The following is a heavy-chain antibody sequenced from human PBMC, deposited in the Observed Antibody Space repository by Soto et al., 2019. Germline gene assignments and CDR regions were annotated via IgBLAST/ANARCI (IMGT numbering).Heavy chain of an antibody. D-gene: IGHD3-16*01. V-gene: IGHV1-18*04. J-gene: IGHJ1*01. CDR1: GYTFSNYG. CDR2: ISTFKGST. Sequence: QVQLVQSGAEVKKPGASVKVSCTASGYTFSNYGISWVRQGPGQGLEWMGWISTFKGSTKYAQNLQGRVTMTTDASTTTADMKLRSMTFDATSVYYCARSVGHTTDDFFHRGDQSTLFTDSS. CDR3: ARSVGHTTDDFFHR.